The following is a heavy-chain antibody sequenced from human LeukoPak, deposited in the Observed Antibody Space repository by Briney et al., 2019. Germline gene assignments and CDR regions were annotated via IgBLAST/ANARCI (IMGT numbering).Heavy chain of an antibody. CDR3: ARGRRLYYYEPPFDF. J-gene: IGHJ4*02. CDR2: LSHDENNE. D-gene: IGHD3-22*01. CDR1: GFTFNTYG. V-gene: IGHV3-30*03. Sequence: GRSLRRSCAASGFTFNTYGMHWVRQAPGKGLEWVAVLSHDENNEYYADSVKGRFTISRDISKNTLYLQMNSLRPDDTALYYCARGRRLYYYEPPFDFWGQGTLVTVSP.